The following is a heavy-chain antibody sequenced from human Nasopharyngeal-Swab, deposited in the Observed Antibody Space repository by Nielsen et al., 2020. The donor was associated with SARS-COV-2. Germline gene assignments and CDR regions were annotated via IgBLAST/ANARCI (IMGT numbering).Heavy chain of an antibody. CDR1: GYTFANYG. CDR3: ARGNGWYPGH. J-gene: IGHJ1*01. D-gene: IGHD6-19*01. V-gene: IGHV1-18*01. CDR2: ISVYNGNT. Sequence: ASVKVSCKASGYTFANYGVSWVRQAPGHGLEGMGWISVYNGNTGYAQNFQGRVTMTTDTSTNTGYLELRSLRSDDTAVYYCARGNGWYPGHWGQGTLVTVSS.